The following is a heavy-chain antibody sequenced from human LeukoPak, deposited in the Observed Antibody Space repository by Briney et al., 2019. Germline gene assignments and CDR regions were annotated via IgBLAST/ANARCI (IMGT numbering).Heavy chain of an antibody. D-gene: IGHD3-22*01. CDR3: ARHTGLNYYDSSGDDAFDI. Sequence: PSETLSLTCTVSGGSISSGGYYWSWIRQPPGKGLEWIGYIYYSGSTNYNPSLKSRVTISVDTSKNQFSLKLSSVTAADTAVYYCARHTGLNYYDSSGDDAFDIWGQGTMVTVSS. V-gene: IGHV4-61*08. J-gene: IGHJ3*02. CDR1: GGSISSGGYY. CDR2: IYYSGST.